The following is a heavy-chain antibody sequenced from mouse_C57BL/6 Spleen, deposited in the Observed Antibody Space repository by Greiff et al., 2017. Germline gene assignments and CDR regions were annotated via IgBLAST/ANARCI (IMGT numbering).Heavy chain of an antibody. J-gene: IGHJ3*01. D-gene: IGHD2-4*01. CDR3: ARGGYDYLFAY. CDR2: IYPSDSET. V-gene: IGHV1-61*01. CDR1: GYTFTGYW. Sequence: QVQLQQPGAELVRPGSSVKLSCKASGYTFTGYWMDWVKQRPGQGLEWIGNIYPSDSETHYNQKFKDKATFTVDKSSSTAYMQLSSLTSEDSAVYYCARGGYDYLFAYWGQGTLVTVSA.